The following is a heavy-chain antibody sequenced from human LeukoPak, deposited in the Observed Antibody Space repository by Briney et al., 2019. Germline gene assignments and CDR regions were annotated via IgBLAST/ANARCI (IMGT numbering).Heavy chain of an antibody. CDR1: GYTFTSYY. CDR2: INPSGGST. J-gene: IGHJ4*02. V-gene: IGHV1-46*01. D-gene: IGHD3-22*01. CDR3: ARGSINYNSGGYHDNPPLDY. Sequence: GASVRVSCKASGYTFTSYYMNWVRQAPRQGLEWMGMINPSGGSTNYAQKFQGRVTVTRDTSTSTVYMELSSLRSEDTAVYYCARGSINYNSGGYHDNPPLDYWGQGTLVTVSS.